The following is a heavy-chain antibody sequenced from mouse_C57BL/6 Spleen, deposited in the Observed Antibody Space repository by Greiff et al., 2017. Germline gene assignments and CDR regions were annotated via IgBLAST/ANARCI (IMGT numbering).Heavy chain of an antibody. CDR2: INYDGSST. CDR1: GFTFSDYY. J-gene: IGHJ2*01. D-gene: IGHD1-1*01. Sequence: EVKLMESEGGLVQPGSSMKLSCTASGFTFSDYYMAWVRQVPEKGLEWVANINYDGSSTYYLDSLKSRFIISRDNAKNILYLQMSSLKSEDTATYYCARVLYGSSYSYYFDYWGQGTTLTVSS. V-gene: IGHV5-16*01. CDR3: ARVLYGSSYSYYFDY.